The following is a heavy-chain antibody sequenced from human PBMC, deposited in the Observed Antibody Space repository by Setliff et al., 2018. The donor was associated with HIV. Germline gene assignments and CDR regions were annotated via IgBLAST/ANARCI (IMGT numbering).Heavy chain of an antibody. D-gene: IGHD2-15*01. CDR1: GDSIRSYY. V-gene: IGHV4-39*07. Sequence: PSETLSLTCSVSGDSIRSYYWGWIRQPPGKGLEWIGSIYFSESPYYNPSLSSRVTISVDTSTNQFSLRLSSVTAADTAVYYCARGGGSRAATSSYYYMDVWGKGTTVTVSS. CDR3: ARGGGSRAATSSYYYMDV. CDR2: IYFSESP. J-gene: IGHJ6*03.